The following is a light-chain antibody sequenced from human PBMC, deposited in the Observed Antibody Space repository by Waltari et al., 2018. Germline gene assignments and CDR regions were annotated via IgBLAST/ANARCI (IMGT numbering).Light chain of an antibody. J-gene: IGLJ1*01. CDR2: EVT. V-gene: IGLV2-8*01. Sequence: QSALTQPPSASGSPGQSVTISCTGTRSDVGAYNYFSWYQQYPDKAPKLMIYEVTKRPSGVPDRFSGSKSGNTASLTVSGLQAEDEADYYCISYVGNNKYVLGAGTKVTVL. CDR3: ISYVGNNKYV. CDR1: RSDVGAYNY.